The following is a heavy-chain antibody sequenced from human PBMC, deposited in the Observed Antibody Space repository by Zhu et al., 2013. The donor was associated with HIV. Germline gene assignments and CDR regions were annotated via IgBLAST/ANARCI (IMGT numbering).Heavy chain of an antibody. Sequence: QVQLVQSGAEVKKPGSSVKVSCKASGDTFNSYGINWVRQAPGQGLEWMGGIIPMFGTPNYAQKFQDRVTITADTSTSTVYMEVSGLRSEDTAIYYCARSLRGDTWGXDNYYFGNGTSGAEGPRSPSP. CDR3: ARSLRGDTWGXDNYYFGNGTS. CDR1: GDTFNSYG. CDR2: IIPMFGTP. V-gene: IGHV1-69*06. J-gene: IGHJ6*02. D-gene: IGHD7-27*01.